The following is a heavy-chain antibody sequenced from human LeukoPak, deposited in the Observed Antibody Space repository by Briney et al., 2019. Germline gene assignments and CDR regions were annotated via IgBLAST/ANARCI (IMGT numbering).Heavy chain of an antibody. J-gene: IGHJ4*02. D-gene: IGHD3-10*01. CDR2: IHYSGST. V-gene: IGHV4-39*01. CDR3: ARYVVYGSGKYYFDY. CDR1: GGSISSGTYH. Sequence: PSETLSLTCTVSGGSISSGTYHWGWIRQPPGKGLEWIGIIHYSGSTYYNPSLKSRVTISVDTSENQFSLKLSSVTAADTAVYYCARYVVYGSGKYYFDYWGQGTLVTVSS.